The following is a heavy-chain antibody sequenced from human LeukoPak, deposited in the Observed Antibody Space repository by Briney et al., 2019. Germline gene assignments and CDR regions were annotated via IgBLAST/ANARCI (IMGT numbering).Heavy chain of an antibody. CDR3: ARGVYIVAAQYGY. V-gene: IGHV4-59*01. CDR2: IYYSGTT. J-gene: IGHJ4*02. D-gene: IGHD6-13*01. Sequence: SETLSLTCTVSGGSISSYYWSWIRQPPGKGLEWIGYIYYSGTTNYDPSLKSRVTISVDTSKNQFSLKLSSVTAADTAVYYCARGVYIVAAQYGYWGQGTLVTVSS. CDR1: GGSISSYY.